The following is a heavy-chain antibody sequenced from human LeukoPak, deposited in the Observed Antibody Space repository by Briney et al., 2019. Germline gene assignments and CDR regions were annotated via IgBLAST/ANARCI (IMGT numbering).Heavy chain of an antibody. CDR2: IIPIFGTA. J-gene: IGHJ6*03. Sequence: SVKVSCNASEGTVSSYAISWVRGAPGQGREWMGGIIPIFGTANYAQKFQGRVTITPDPYTSPAYMEMSSLRSDDTAVYYCARGSSSSYYYMDVWGKGTTVTVSS. V-gene: IGHV1-69*13. D-gene: IGHD6-6*01. CDR1: EGTVSSYA. CDR3: ARGSSSSYYYMDV.